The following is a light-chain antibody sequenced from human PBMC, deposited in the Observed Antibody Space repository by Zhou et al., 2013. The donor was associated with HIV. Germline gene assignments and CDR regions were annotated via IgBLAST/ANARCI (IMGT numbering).Light chain of an antibody. CDR3: QQRSNWPPMYT. V-gene: IGKV3-11*01. Sequence: EIVLTQSPATLSLSPGERATLSCRASQSVSRYLAWYQQKPGQAPRLLIYDASNRATGIPGRFSGSGSGTGFTLTISSLEPEDFAVYYCQQRSNWPPMYTFGQGTKLEIK. J-gene: IGKJ2*01. CDR1: QSVSRY. CDR2: DAS.